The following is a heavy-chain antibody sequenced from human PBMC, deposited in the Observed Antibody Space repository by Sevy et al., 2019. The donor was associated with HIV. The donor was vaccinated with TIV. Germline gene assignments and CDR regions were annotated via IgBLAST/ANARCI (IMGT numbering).Heavy chain of an antibody. J-gene: IGHJ4*02. CDR1: GFSFSSYG. D-gene: IGHD3-3*01. V-gene: IGHV3-33*06. CDR2: IWFDGSNS. CDR3: AKDRDFWRAACYFDY. Sequence: GGSLRLSCAASGFSFSSYGMHWVRQAPGKGLEWVALIWFDGSNSYYADSVKGRFTISRDNSKITLYLQMNSLRAEDTAVYYCAKDRDFWRAACYFDYWGQGTLVTVSS.